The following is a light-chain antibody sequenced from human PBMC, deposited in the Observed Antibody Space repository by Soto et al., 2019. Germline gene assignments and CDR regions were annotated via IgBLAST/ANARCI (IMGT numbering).Light chain of an antibody. Sequence: EIVLTHSPATRSLSPGERATLSCRASQSVSSNLAWFQQKPGQAPRLLMSAASTRATGTPARFSGSGFGTEFTLSIASLQSEDFAVYYCQQYTYWPLTFGGGTKVDIK. CDR1: QSVSSN. J-gene: IGKJ4*01. V-gene: IGKV3D-15*01. CDR2: AAS. CDR3: QQYTYWPLT.